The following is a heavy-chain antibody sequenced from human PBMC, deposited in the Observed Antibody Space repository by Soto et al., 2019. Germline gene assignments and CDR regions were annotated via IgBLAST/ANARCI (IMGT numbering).Heavy chain of an antibody. CDR1: GGSISSYY. Sequence: SETLSLTCSVSGGSISSYYWSWIRQPPGKGLEWIGYIYDSGSTNYNPSLKSRVTISVDTSKNQFSLKLSSVTAADTAVYYCARLFAVAGTLRRDYWGQGSLVTVSS. CDR2: IYDSGST. CDR3: ARLFAVAGTLRRDY. J-gene: IGHJ4*02. V-gene: IGHV4-59*08. D-gene: IGHD6-19*01.